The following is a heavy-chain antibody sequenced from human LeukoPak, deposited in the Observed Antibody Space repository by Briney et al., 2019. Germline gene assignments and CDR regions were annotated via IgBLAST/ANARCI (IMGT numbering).Heavy chain of an antibody. D-gene: IGHD1-26*01. J-gene: IGHJ2*01. CDR2: STGGST. CDR1: GFSFSSYA. CDR3: AKGALGAAYWYFDV. Sequence: GGSLRLSCAASGFSFSSYAMRWVRQAPGQGLEWVSASTGGSTYYPDSVKGRFTVSRDNSKNTLYLQLNSLRAEDTAVDYCAKGALGAAYWYFDVWGRGTLVSVSS. V-gene: IGHV3-23*01.